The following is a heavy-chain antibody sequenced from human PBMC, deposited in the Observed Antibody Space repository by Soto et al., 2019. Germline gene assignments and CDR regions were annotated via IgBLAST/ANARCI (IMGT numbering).Heavy chain of an antibody. D-gene: IGHD2-2*01. V-gene: IGHV3-30-3*01. CDR1: GFTFSSYA. J-gene: IGHJ6*02. Sequence: GGTLRLSCSASGFTFSSYAMHWVRQAPGKGLEWVAVISYDGSNKYYADSVKGRFTISRDNSKNTLYLQMNSLRAEDTAVYYCARDHVADIVVVPAARYYYYGMDVWGQGTTVTVSS. CDR3: ARDHVADIVVVPAARYYYYGMDV. CDR2: ISYDGSNK.